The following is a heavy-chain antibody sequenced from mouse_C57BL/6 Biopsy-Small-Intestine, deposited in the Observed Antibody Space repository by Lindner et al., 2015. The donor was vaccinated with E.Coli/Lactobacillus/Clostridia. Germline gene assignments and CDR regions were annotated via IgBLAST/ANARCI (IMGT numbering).Heavy chain of an antibody. CDR1: GYTFTGYW. V-gene: IGHV1-9*01. Sequence: VQLQESGAELMKPGASVKLSCKATGYTFTGYWIEWVKQRPGHGLEWIGEILPGSGSPNYNEKFKGKATLTGDTSSNTAHMGIHSLTSEDSAVYFCARSEAMDFWGQGTSVTVSS. J-gene: IGHJ4*01. CDR3: ARSEAMDF. CDR2: ILPGSGSP.